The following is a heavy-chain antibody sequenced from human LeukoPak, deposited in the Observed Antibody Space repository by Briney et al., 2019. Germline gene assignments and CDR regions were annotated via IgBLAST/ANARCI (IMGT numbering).Heavy chain of an antibody. V-gene: IGHV1-69*13. D-gene: IGHD3-3*01. CDR1: GGTFSSYA. J-gene: IGHJ5*02. CDR3: ARGNTIFGVVYNWFDP. Sequence: ASVKVSCKASGGTFSSYAISWVRQAPGQGLEWMGGIIPIFGTANYAQKFQGRVTITAHESTSTAYMELSSLRSEDTAVYYCARGNTIFGVVYNWFDPWGQGTLVTVSS. CDR2: IIPIFGTA.